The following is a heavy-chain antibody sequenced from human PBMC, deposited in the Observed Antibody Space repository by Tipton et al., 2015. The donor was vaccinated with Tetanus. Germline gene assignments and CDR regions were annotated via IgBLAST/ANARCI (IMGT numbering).Heavy chain of an antibody. CDR1: GGSISSGGYY. CDR3: ASTKVLRFLEWPADGMDV. Sequence: TLSLTCTVSGGSISSGGYYWSWIRQHPGKGLEWIGHIYYSGSTYYNPSLKSRVTISVDTSKNQFSLKLSSVTAADTAVYYCASTKVLRFLEWPADGMDVWGQGTTVTVSS. J-gene: IGHJ6*02. CDR2: IYYSGST. D-gene: IGHD3-3*01. V-gene: IGHV4-31*03.